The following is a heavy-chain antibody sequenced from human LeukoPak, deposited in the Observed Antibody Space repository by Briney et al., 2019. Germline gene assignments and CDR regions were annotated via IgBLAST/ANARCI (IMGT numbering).Heavy chain of an antibody. D-gene: IGHD3-22*01. CDR3: AKQYYYDSSGYRDYNWFDP. Sequence: GGSLRLSCAASGFTFSNYNMNWVRQAPGKGLEWVAFIRYDGSNKYYADSVKGRFTISRDNSKNTLYLQMNSLRAEDTAVYYCAKQYYYDSSGYRDYNWFDPWGQGTLVTVSP. CDR2: IRYDGSNK. CDR1: GFTFSNYN. J-gene: IGHJ5*02. V-gene: IGHV3-30*02.